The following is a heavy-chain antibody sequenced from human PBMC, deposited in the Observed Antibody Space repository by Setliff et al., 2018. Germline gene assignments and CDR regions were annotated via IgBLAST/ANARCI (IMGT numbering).Heavy chain of an antibody. Sequence: ASVKVSCKASGYTFTSYYMHWVRQAPGQGLEWMGLINPTGGSTSYAQKFQGRVTMTRDTSTSTVFMELSSLRSEDAAVYYCARDRNDNYESSGYYYAGGYMDVWGKGTTVTVSS. CDR1: GYTFTSYY. CDR2: INPTGGST. J-gene: IGHJ6*03. CDR3: ARDRNDNYESSGYYYAGGYMDV. D-gene: IGHD3-22*01. V-gene: IGHV1-46*01.